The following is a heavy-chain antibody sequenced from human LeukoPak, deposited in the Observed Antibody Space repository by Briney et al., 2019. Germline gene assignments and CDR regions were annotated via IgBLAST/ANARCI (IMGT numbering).Heavy chain of an antibody. V-gene: IGHV5-51*01. D-gene: IGHD2-21*02. CDR1: GYTFASYW. CDR3: ARRAYCGGDCYVDH. CDR2: IYPGDSNT. Sequence: GESLKISCKGSGYTFASYWIGWVRQMPGKGLEWMGIIYPGDSNTRYSPSFQGQVTISADKSISTAYLQWSGLKASDTAMYYCARRAYCGGDCYVDHWGQGTLVTVSS. J-gene: IGHJ4*02.